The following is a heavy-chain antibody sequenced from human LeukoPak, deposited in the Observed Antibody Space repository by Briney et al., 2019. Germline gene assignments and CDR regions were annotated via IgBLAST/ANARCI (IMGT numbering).Heavy chain of an antibody. CDR1: GFSFDENA. V-gene: IGHV3-9*01. J-gene: IGHJ3*01. D-gene: IGHD5-18*01. CDR3: AKDKHRQTWLRASAFDF. Sequence: AGGSLRLSCAASGFSFDENAMHWVRQAPGKGLEWVSGISWNSGSTAYADSVKGRFTISRDNAKDSLYLEMNSLRPEDTAIYYCAKDKHRQTWLRASAFDFWGQGTTVTVSS. CDR2: ISWNSGST.